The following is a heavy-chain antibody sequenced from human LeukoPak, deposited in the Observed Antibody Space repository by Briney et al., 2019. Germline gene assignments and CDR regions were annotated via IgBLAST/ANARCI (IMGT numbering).Heavy chain of an antibody. CDR2: IYYSGST. CDR1: GGSISSSSYY. J-gene: IGHJ4*02. CDR3: ARLNYYGSGDFDY. D-gene: IGHD3-10*01. Sequence: SETLSLTCTVSGGSISSSSYYWSWIRQPPGKGLEWIGYIYYSGSTNYNPSLKSRVTISVDTSKNQFSLKLSSVTAADTAVYYCARLNYYGSGDFDYWGQGTLVTVSS. V-gene: IGHV4-61*01.